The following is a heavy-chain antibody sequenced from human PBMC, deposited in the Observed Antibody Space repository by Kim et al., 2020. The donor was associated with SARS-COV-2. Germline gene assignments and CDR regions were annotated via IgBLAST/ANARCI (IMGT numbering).Heavy chain of an antibody. CDR2: INHSGST. J-gene: IGHJ4*02. V-gene: IGHV4-34*01. CDR3: ARDPTPFWSGYEAHPFDY. D-gene: IGHD3-3*01. CDR1: GGSFSGYY. Sequence: SETLSLTCAIYGGSFSGYYWSWIRQPPGKGLEWIGEINHSGSTNYNPSLKSRVTISVDTSKNQFSLKLSSVTAADTAVYYCARDPTPFWSGYEAHPFDYWAQGTLVTVSS.